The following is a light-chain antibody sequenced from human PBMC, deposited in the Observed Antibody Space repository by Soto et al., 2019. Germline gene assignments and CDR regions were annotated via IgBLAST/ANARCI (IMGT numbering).Light chain of an antibody. CDR3: QQRSSWPWT. V-gene: IGKV3-11*01. CDR1: QSVRNF. J-gene: IGKJ1*01. CDR2: DTS. Sequence: EIVLTQSPATLSLSPGERGTLSCRASQSVRNFLAWYQQKPGQAPRLLIYDTSNRATGIPARFSGSGSGTDFTLTISSLEPEAFAVYFCQQRSSWPWTFGQGTKVEIK.